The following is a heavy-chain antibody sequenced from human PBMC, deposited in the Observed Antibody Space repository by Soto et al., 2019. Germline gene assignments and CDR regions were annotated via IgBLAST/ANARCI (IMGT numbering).Heavy chain of an antibody. J-gene: IGHJ4*02. CDR2: IIPIFGTA. CDR3: ARVFSGSYYVFDY. V-gene: IGHV1-69*13. D-gene: IGHD1-26*01. Sequence: ASVKVSCKASGGTFSSYAISWVRQAPGQGLEWMGGIIPIFGTANYAQKFQGRVTITADESTSTAYMELSSLRSEDTAVYYCARVFSGSYYVFDYWGQGTLVTVSS. CDR1: GGTFSSYA.